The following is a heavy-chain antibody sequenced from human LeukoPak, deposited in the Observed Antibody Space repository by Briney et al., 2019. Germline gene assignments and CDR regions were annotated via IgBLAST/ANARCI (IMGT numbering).Heavy chain of an antibody. CDR3: AKPISWRGVRGVRSEPPYYYYYMDV. J-gene: IGHJ6*03. Sequence: GGSLRLSCAASGFTFSSYAMSWVRQAPGKGLEWVSAISGSGGSTYYADSVKGRFTISRDNSKNTLYLQMNSLRAEDTAVYYCAKPISWRGVRGVRSEPPYYYYYMDVWGKGTTVTISS. V-gene: IGHV3-23*01. D-gene: IGHD3-10*01. CDR1: GFTFSSYA. CDR2: ISGSGGST.